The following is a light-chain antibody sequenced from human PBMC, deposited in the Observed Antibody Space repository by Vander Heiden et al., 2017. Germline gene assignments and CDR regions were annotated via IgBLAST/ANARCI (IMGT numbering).Light chain of an antibody. Sequence: EIVLTQSPGTLSLSTGERATLSCRASQSVSSSYLAWYQQKPGQAPRLLIYGASSRPTGIPDRFSGSASGTDFTLTISRLEPEDFAVYYCQQYCSSPRTFGPGTKVEIK. J-gene: IGKJ1*01. CDR2: GAS. CDR3: QQYCSSPRT. V-gene: IGKV3-20*01. CDR1: QSVSSSY.